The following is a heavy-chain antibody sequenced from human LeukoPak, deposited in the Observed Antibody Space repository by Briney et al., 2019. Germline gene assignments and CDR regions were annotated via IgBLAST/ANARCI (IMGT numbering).Heavy chain of an antibody. D-gene: IGHD3-10*01. Sequence: PGGSLRLSCAASGITLSGYDMHWVRQSTGKGLEWVSGIGSAGDTYYAGAVKGRFTISREDAKQSLYLQMNSLRAGDTAVYYCVRGIGNYYDSGASDCWGQGTRVTVAP. CDR2: IGSAGDT. CDR1: GITLSGYD. CDR3: VRGIGNYYDSGASDC. J-gene: IGHJ4*02. V-gene: IGHV3-13*04.